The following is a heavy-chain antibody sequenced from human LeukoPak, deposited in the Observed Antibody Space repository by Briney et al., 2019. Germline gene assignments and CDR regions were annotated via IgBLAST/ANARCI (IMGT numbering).Heavy chain of an antibody. CDR1: GGSISSYY. J-gene: IGHJ3*02. D-gene: IGHD3-10*01. Sequence: SETLSLTCTVSGGSISSYYWSWIRQPPGKGLEWLGYIYYSGSTNYNPPLKSRVTISVDTSKNQFSLKLSSVTAADTAVYYCARVYGDYYGSGSYYSDAFDIWGQGTMVTVSS. CDR3: ARVYGDYYGSGSYYSDAFDI. CDR2: IYYSGST. V-gene: IGHV4-59*01.